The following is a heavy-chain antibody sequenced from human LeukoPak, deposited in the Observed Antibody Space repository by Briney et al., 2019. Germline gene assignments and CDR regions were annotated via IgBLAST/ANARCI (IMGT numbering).Heavy chain of an antibody. CDR3: AXXXMGPDYYFDY. CDR1: GGSFSGYY. V-gene: IGHV4-34*01. CDR2: INHSGST. Sequence: PSETLSLTCAVYGGSFSGYYWSWIRQPPGKGLEWIGEINHSGSTNYNPSLKSRVTISVDTSKNQFSLKLSSVTAADTAVYYCAXXXMGPDYYFDYWGQGTLVTVSS. D-gene: IGHD3-10*01. J-gene: IGHJ4*02.